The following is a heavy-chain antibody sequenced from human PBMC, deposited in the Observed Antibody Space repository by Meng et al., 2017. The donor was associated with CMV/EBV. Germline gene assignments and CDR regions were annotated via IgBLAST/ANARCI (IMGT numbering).Heavy chain of an antibody. Sequence: GESLKISCAASGFTFSSYSMNWVRQAPGKGLEWVSSISSSSSYIYYADSVKGRFTISRDHTKNSPYLQMNSLRAEGTAVYYCARAIGVVIKIGRLSLYLFDFWGQGTLVTVSS. CDR1: GFTFSSYS. J-gene: IGHJ4*02. CDR3: ARAIGVVIKIGRLSLYLFDF. V-gene: IGHV3-21*01. D-gene: IGHD3-3*01. CDR2: ISSSSSYI.